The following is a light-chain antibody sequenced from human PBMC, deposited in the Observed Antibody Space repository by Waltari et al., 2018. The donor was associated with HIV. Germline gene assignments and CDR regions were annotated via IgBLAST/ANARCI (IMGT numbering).Light chain of an antibody. CDR3: AAWDDSLNAV. CDR2: SNS. Sequence: QSVLTQPPSASGTPGQRVTISCSGSNSNIATNTVNWYQQLPGTAPKLLIYSNSRRPSGVPDRFSGSKSGTSASLANSGLQSEDEADYYCAAWDDSLNAVFGGGTKLTVL. J-gene: IGLJ2*01. V-gene: IGLV1-44*01. CDR1: NSNIATNT.